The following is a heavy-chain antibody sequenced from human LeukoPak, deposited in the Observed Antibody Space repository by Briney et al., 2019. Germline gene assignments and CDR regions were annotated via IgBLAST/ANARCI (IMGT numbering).Heavy chain of an antibody. D-gene: IGHD6-6*01. CDR3: ARREYSSLGLDY. CDR1: GGTFSSYA. Sequence: ASVKVSCKASGGTFSSYAISWVRQAPGQGLEWMGGIIPIFGTANYAQKFQGRVTITADESTSTAYMELSSLRSEDTAVYYCARREYSSLGLDYWGQGTLVTVSS. J-gene: IGHJ4*02. CDR2: IIPIFGTA. V-gene: IGHV1-69*13.